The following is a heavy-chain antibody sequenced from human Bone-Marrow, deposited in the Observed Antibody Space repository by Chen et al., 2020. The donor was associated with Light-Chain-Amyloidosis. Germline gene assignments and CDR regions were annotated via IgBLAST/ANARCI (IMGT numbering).Heavy chain of an antibody. CDR3: ARDMRGSSSCDY. V-gene: IGHV3-23*04. CDR2: ISVSGVNT. J-gene: IGHJ4*02. D-gene: IGHD6-6*01. CDR1: GFTFTTYD. Sequence: EVQLVESGGGLVQPGGSLRLSCAASGFTFTTYDMTWVRQAPGKGLEWVSAISVSGVNTYYADSVKGRFTISRDNSKNTLYLQMNSLRAEDTAVYYCARDMRGSSSCDYWGQGTLVTVSS.